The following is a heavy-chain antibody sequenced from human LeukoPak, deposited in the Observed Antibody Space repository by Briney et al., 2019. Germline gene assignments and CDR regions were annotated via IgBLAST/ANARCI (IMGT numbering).Heavy chain of an antibody. D-gene: IGHD6-13*01. Sequence: PGESLKISCKGSGYSFTSYWIGWVRQMPGKGLEWMGIIYPADSDSRYSPSFQGQVTISADKSISTAYLQWSSLKASDTAMYYCALIRSSCFHDDLDIWGQGTMVTVSS. CDR3: ALIRSSCFHDDLDI. CDR2: IYPADSDS. V-gene: IGHV5-51*01. CDR1: GYSFTSYW. J-gene: IGHJ3*02.